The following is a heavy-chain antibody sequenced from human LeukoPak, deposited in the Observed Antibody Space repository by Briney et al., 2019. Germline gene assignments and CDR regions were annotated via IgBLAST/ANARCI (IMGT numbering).Heavy chain of an antibody. CDR2: VIPVLGMA. CDR1: GGTFSSYT. V-gene: IGHV1-69*04. D-gene: IGHD1-7*01. CDR3: ARDPRVTGTGVYFDY. Sequence: SVKVSCKASGGTFSSYTISWVRQAPGQGLEWMGRVIPVLGMADYAQKFQGRVTITADKSTSTAYMDLSSLRSEDTAVYYFARDPRVTGTGVYFDYWGQGTLVTVSS. J-gene: IGHJ4*02.